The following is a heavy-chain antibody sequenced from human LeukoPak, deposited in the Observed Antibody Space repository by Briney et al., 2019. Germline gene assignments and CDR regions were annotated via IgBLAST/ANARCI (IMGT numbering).Heavy chain of an antibody. Sequence: PSETLSLTCALYGGSFSGYYWSWIRQPPGKGLECIVEIKHRGSTNYNPSRKSRFTISVHTSKNQFFLKLSSVTAADTDVYDCARHSSGYYGPGWFDPWGQGTLVTVS. V-gene: IGHV4-34*01. J-gene: IGHJ5*02. CDR3: ARHSSGYYGPGWFDP. CDR2: IKHRGST. D-gene: IGHD3-22*01. CDR1: GGSFSGYY.